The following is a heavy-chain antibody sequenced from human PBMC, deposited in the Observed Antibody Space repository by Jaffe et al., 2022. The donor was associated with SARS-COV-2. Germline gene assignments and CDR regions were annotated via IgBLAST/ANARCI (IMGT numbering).Heavy chain of an antibody. CDR2: TRNKANSYTT. CDR3: ASGSYGGYYFDY. D-gene: IGHD1-26*01. Sequence: EVQLVESGGGLVQPGGSLRLSCAASGFTFSDHYMDWVRQAPGKGLEWVGRTRNKANSYTTEYAASVKGRFTISRDDSKNSLYLQMNSLKTEDTAVYYCASGSYGGYYFDYWGQGTLVTVSS. J-gene: IGHJ4*02. V-gene: IGHV3-72*01. CDR1: GFTFSDHY.